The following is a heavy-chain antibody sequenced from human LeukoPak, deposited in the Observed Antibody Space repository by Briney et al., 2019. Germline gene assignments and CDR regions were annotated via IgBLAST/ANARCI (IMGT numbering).Heavy chain of an antibody. CDR3: ARSIYASGSYYAFDI. Sequence: PGGSLRLSCAASGFTFSTYAMSWVRQAPGNGLEWVSAISGSGGGTYYADSVKGRFTLSRDNSKNTLSLQMNSLRAEDTAVFYCARSIYASGSYYAFDIWGQGTMVTVSS. J-gene: IGHJ3*02. V-gene: IGHV3-23*01. D-gene: IGHD3-10*01. CDR1: GFTFSTYA. CDR2: ISGSGGGT.